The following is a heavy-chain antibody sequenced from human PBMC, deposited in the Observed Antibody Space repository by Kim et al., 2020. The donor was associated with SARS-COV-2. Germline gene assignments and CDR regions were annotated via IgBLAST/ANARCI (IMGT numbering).Heavy chain of an antibody. J-gene: IGHJ4*02. D-gene: IGHD1-26*01. CDR3: ARGANSGTYRTFDY. CDR1: GFTFTSYA. CDR2: INAGNGNT. V-gene: IGHV1-3*01. Sequence: ASVKVSCKASGFTFTSYAMHWVRQAPGQRLEWMGWINAGNGNTKYSQKFQGGVTITRDTSASTAYMELSSLRSEDTAVYYCARGANSGTYRTFDYWGQGTLVTVSS.